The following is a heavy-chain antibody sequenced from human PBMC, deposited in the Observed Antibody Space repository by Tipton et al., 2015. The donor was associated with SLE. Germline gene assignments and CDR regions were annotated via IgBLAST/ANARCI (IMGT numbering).Heavy chain of an antibody. V-gene: IGHV1-18*01. J-gene: IGHJ3*02. Sequence: QLVQSGPEVKKPGASVKVSCKASGYTFASYGISWVRQAPGQGLEWMGWISGYNGNTNYAQKIQGRVTMTTDTSTSTAYMELRSLRSDDTAVYYCARAPYYDFWSGYHGAFDIWGQGTMVTVSS. CDR1: GYTFASYG. CDR3: ARAPYYDFWSGYHGAFDI. CDR2: ISGYNGNT. D-gene: IGHD3-3*01.